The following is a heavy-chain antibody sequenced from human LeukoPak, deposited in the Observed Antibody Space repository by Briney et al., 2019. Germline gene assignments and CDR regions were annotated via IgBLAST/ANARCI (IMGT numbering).Heavy chain of an antibody. Sequence: GGSLRLSCATSGFTFTRYWMAWIRQAPGKGLEWVANVKQDGSQQYYLDSAEGRFTISRDNAKNSLYLQMNNVRAEDTAVYYCSNGIYSSSFWGQGTPVTVSS. CDR1: GFTFTRYW. J-gene: IGHJ4*02. D-gene: IGHD6-6*01. V-gene: IGHV3-7*01. CDR3: SNGIYSSSF. CDR2: VKQDGSQQ.